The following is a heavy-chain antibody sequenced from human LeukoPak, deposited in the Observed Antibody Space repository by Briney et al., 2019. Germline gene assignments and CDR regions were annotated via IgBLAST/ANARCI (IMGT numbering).Heavy chain of an antibody. D-gene: IGHD3-9*01. J-gene: IGHJ6*02. CDR1: GFTFSSYE. Sequence: GGSLRVSCAASGFTFSSYEMNWVRQAPGKGLEWVSYISSSGSTIYYADSVKGRFTISRDNAKNSLYLQMNSLRAEDTAVYYCARDGLYYDILTGYYRTYYYGMDVWGQGTTVTVSS. V-gene: IGHV3-48*03. CDR2: ISSSGSTI. CDR3: ARDGLYYDILTGYYRTYYYGMDV.